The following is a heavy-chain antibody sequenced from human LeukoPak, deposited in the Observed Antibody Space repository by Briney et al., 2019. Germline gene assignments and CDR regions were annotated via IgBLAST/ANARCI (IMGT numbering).Heavy chain of an antibody. CDR1: GYTFTSYA. J-gene: IGHJ4*02. V-gene: IGHV7-4-1*02. CDR3: ARFFHSSWDPSYYFDY. CDR2: INTNTGNP. Sequence: RASMKVSCKASGYTFTSYATNWVRQAPGQGLEWMGWINTNTGNPTYAQGFTGRFVFSLDTSVSTAYLQISSLKAEDTAVYYCARFFHSSWDPSYYFDYWGQGTLVTVSS. D-gene: IGHD6-13*01.